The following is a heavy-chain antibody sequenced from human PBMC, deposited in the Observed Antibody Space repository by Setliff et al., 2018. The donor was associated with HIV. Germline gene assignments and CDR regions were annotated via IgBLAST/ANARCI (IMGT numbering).Heavy chain of an antibody. J-gene: IGHJ4*02. Sequence: GASVKVSCKASGGTLSTYGISWVRQAPGQGLEWMGGIIPKFGGTLYAQKFRGRVTMTRDMSINTVYVELSSLSSDDTAVYYCARDLSTHWSGYSLGFWGPGTLVTVSS. CDR1: GGTLSTYG. CDR2: IIPKFGGT. D-gene: IGHD3-3*01. CDR3: ARDLSTHWSGYSLGF. V-gene: IGHV1-2*02.